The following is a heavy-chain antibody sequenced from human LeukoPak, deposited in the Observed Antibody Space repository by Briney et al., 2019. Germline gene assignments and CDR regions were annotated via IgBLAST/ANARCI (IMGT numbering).Heavy chain of an antibody. CDR3: ARAVVPAAIRYYYYYMDV. CDR1: GYTFTSYD. V-gene: IGHV1-8*01. J-gene: IGHJ6*03. Sequence: ASVKVSCKASGYTFTSYDINWVRQATGQGLEWMGWMNPNSGNTGYAQKFQGRVTMTRNTSISTACMELSSLRSEDTAVYYCARAVVPAAIRYYYYYMDVWGKGTTVTVSS. CDR2: MNPNSGNT. D-gene: IGHD2-2*02.